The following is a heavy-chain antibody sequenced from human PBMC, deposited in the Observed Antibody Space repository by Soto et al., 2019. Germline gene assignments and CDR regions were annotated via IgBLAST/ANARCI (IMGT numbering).Heavy chain of an antibody. Sequence: QVQLVQSGAEVKKPGSSVKVSCKASGGTFSSYGISWVRQAPGQGLEWMGGIIPIFGTANYAQKLQGRVTITADESTSTAYMELSSLRCEDTAGYYCARVAMVRGVIRHWFDPWGQGTLVSVSS. CDR2: IIPIFGTA. J-gene: IGHJ5*02. CDR3: ARVAMVRGVIRHWFDP. D-gene: IGHD3-10*01. V-gene: IGHV1-69*01. CDR1: GGTFSSYG.